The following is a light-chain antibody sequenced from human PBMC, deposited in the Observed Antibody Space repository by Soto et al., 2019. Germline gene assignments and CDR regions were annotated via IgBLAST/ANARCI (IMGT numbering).Light chain of an antibody. V-gene: IGLV1-47*01. CDR1: TSNIGSNY. CDR3: AAWDDSLTVVV. J-gene: IGLJ2*01. Sequence: QSVLTQPPSASGTPGQRVTISCSGSTSNIGSNYVYWYQQLPGTAPKLLIYTNDQRPSGVPDRFSGSKSGTSASLAISGLRSDDEADYYCAAWDDSLTVVVFVVGTKLTVL. CDR2: TND.